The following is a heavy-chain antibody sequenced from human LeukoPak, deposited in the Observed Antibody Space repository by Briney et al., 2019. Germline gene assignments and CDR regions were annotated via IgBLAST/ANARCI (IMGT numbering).Heavy chain of an antibody. CDR1: GGTFSSYA. CDR2: ISAYNGNT. V-gene: IGHV1-18*01. CDR3: AREFHYYMDV. J-gene: IGHJ6*03. Sequence: ASVKVSCKASGGTFSSYAISWVRQAPGQGLEWMGWISAYNGNTNYAQKLQGRVTMTTDTSTSTAYMELRSLRSDDTAVYYCAREFHYYMDVWGKGTTVTVSS.